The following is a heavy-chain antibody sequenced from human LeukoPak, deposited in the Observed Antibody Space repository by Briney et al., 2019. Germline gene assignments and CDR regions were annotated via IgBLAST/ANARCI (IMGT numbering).Heavy chain of an antibody. CDR2: ISSSGSTI. CDR1: GFTFSSYE. J-gene: IGHJ4*02. D-gene: IGHD3-10*01. CDR3: ARDWKVRGVIIPFDY. V-gene: IGHV3-48*03. Sequence: GGSLRLSCAASGFTFSSYEMNWVRQAPGKGLECVSYISSSGSTIYYADSVKGRFTISRDNAKNSLYLQMNSLRAEDTAVYYCARDWKVRGVIIPFDYWGQGTLVTVSS.